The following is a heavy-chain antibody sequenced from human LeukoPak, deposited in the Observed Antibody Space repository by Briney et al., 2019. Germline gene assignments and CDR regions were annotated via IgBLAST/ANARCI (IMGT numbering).Heavy chain of an antibody. D-gene: IGHD3-10*01. V-gene: IGHV3-23*01. Sequence: GGSLRLSCAASGFTFDNYAMNWVRQAPGKGLEWVSIITGSGNSRYYAESVEGRFTISRDNSKNTLFLQMNSLRPEDTAVYYCVKNLGGGADTWGQGALVTVSS. CDR1: GFTFDNYA. J-gene: IGHJ5*02. CDR2: ITGSGNSR. CDR3: VKNLGGGADT.